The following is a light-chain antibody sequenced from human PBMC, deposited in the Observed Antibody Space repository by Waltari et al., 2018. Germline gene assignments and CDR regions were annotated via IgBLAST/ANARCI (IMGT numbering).Light chain of an antibody. Sequence: QSVLTQSPSASGTPGQRVTISCSGSSSNIGSTTVNWYQQLPGTAPNLLIYNDNRRPSGVPERFSGSKSGTSASLAISGLQSEDEADYYCAAWDASLNGGVFGGGTTLTVL. CDR1: SSNIGSTT. CDR3: AAWDASLNGGV. V-gene: IGLV1-44*01. J-gene: IGLJ3*02. CDR2: NDN.